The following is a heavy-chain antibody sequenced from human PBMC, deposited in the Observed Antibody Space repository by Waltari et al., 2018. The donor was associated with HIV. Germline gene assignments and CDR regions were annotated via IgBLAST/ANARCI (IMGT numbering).Heavy chain of an antibody. J-gene: IGHJ4*02. V-gene: IGHV3-23*01. D-gene: IGHD3-22*01. CDR2: ISGSGDST. CDR3: TKDWTGNGYNSY. CDR1: GFIFSTFA. Sequence: EVRLLESGGGLVQPGGSLRLSCPASGFIFSTFAMSWVRQAPGKGLEWVSTISGSGDSTVYADSVKGRFTVARDSSKNTLYLQMNSLRAEDTAIYYCTKDWTGNGYNSYWGQGTLVTVSS.